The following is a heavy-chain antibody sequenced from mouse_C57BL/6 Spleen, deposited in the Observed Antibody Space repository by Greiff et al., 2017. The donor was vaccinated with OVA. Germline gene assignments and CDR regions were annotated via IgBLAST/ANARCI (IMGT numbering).Heavy chain of an antibody. CDR1: GYTFTSYW. D-gene: IGHD1-1*01. J-gene: IGHJ2*01. CDR2: IYPSDSET. CDR3: ARRGYGISYYFDY. Sequence: VQLQQPGAELVRPGSSVKLSCKASGYTFTSYWMDWVKQRPGQGLEWIGNIYPSDSETHYNQKFKDKATLTVDTSSSTAYMQLSSLTSEDSAFYYCARRGYGISYYFDYWGQGTTLTVSS. V-gene: IGHV1-61*01.